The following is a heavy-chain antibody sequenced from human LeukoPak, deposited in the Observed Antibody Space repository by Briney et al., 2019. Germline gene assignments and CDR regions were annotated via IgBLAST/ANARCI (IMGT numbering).Heavy chain of an antibody. CDR2: IKQDGSEK. CDR3: ARDDGGDFNDAFDI. J-gene: IGHJ3*02. V-gene: IGHV3-7*01. D-gene: IGHD2-21*02. CDR1: GFTLSSYW. Sequence: GGSLRLSCAASGFTLSSYWMSWVRQAPGKGLEWVANIKQDGSEKYYVDSVKGRFTISRDNGKNSLYLQMNSLRAEDTAVYYCARDDGGDFNDAFDIWGQGTMVAVSS.